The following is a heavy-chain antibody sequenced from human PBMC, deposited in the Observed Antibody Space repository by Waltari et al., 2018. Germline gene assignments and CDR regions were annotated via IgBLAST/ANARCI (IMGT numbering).Heavy chain of an antibody. D-gene: IGHD3-10*01. J-gene: IGHJ5*02. CDR3: ARGGLRYYDSGSQPYNWFGP. CDR1: NGSINTFY. Sequence: QVQLQESGPGLVKPSETLSLTCTVSNGSINTFYWSWIRQPPGKGLEWIGYAYFIGTTSYNPSLKRRVTISVDTSKNQFSRKLTSGTAADTATYYCARGGLRYYDSGSQPYNWFGPWGQGIMVSVSS. V-gene: IGHV4-59*01. CDR2: AYFIGTT.